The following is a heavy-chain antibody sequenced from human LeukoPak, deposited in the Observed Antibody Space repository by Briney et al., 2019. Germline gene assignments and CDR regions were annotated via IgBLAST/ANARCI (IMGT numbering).Heavy chain of an antibody. V-gene: IGHV3-72*01. J-gene: IGHJ4*02. CDR3: ARVGYYGSGSYHC. D-gene: IGHD3-10*01. CDR1: GFTFSDHY. Sequence: GGSLRLSCAASGFTFSDHYMDWVRQAPGKGLEWVGRTRNKANSYTTEYAASVKGRFTISRDDSKNSLYLQMNSLKTEDTAVYYCARVGYYGSGSYHCWGQGTLVTVSS. CDR2: TRNKANSYTT.